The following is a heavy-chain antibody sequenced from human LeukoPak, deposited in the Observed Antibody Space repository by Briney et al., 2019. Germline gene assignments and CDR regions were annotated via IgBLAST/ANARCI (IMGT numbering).Heavy chain of an antibody. CDR1: GFIFSTYG. J-gene: IGHJ4*02. CDR2: TRSDGSGE. D-gene: IGHD1-26*01. CDR3: GKHDSASDY. Sequence: GGSLRLSCVASGFIFSTYGMHWVRQAPGEGLEWVAFTRSDGSGEYYTDSVKGRFTISRDNSKNTLYLQMNSLRVEDTAVYYCGKHDSASDYWGQGTLVTVSS. V-gene: IGHV3-30*02.